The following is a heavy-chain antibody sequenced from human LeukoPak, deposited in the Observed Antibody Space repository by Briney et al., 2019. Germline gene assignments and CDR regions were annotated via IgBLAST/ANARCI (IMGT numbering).Heavy chain of an antibody. D-gene: IGHD5-24*01. J-gene: IGHJ3*02. CDR3: ATVSVEMATTDAFDI. CDR1: GYTLTELS. CDR2: FDPEDGET. Sequence: GASVKVSCKVSGYTLTELSMHWVRQAPGKGLEWMGGFDPEDGETIYAQKFQGRVTMTEDTSTDTAYMELSSLRSEDTAVYYCATVSVEMATTDAFDIWGQGTMVTVSS. V-gene: IGHV1-24*01.